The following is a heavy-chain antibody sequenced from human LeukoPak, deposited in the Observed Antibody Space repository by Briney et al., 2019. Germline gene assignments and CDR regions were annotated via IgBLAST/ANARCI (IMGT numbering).Heavy chain of an antibody. CDR3: ATWSTVVRGVAEYFHH. Sequence: SETLSLTCTASGGSISSYYWSWIRQPPGKGLEWIGYIQYSGSTNYNPSLKSRVTISVDTSKNQFSLKLSSVTAVDTAVYYCATWSTVVRGVAEYFHHWGQGTPVTVSS. V-gene: IGHV4-59*08. J-gene: IGHJ1*01. D-gene: IGHD3-10*01. CDR1: GGSISSYY. CDR2: IQYSGST.